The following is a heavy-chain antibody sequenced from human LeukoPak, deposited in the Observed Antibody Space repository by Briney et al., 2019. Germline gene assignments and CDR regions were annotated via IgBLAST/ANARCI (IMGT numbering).Heavy chain of an antibody. Sequence: GGSLRLSCAASGFTFSSYEMNWVRQAPGKGLEWVSYISSSGSTIYYADSVKGRFTISRDNAKNSLYLQMNGLRAEDTAVYYCAREEVGATYYGMDVWGQGTTVTVSS. CDR2: ISSSGSTI. D-gene: IGHD1-26*01. J-gene: IGHJ6*02. CDR1: GFTFSSYE. CDR3: AREEVGATYYGMDV. V-gene: IGHV3-48*03.